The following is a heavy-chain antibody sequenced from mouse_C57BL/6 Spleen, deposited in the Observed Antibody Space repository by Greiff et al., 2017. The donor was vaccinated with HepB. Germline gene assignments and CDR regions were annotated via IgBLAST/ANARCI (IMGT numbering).Heavy chain of an antibody. V-gene: IGHV1-82*01. J-gene: IGHJ4*01. Sequence: QVQLQQSGPELVKPGASVKISCKASGYAFSSSWMNWVKQRPGKGLEWIGRIYPGDGDTNYNGKFKGKATLTADKSSSTAYMQLSSLTSEDSAVYVCASPMYYYGSSYRPMDYWGQGTSVTVSS. CDR3: ASPMYYYGSSYRPMDY. D-gene: IGHD1-1*01. CDR1: GYAFSSSW. CDR2: IYPGDGDT.